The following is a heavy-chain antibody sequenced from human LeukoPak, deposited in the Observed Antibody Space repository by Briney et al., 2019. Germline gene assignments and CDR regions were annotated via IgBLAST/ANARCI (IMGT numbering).Heavy chain of an antibody. CDR1: GYSISSGYY. CDR2: IYHSGST. J-gene: IGHJ6*03. Sequence: SETLSLTCAVSGYSISSGYYWGWIRQPPGKGLEWIGSIYHSGSTYYNPSLKSRVTISVDTSKNQFSLKLSSVTAADTAVYYCARQAFDCDFCRIPYMDVWGNGTTVTVSS. CDR3: ARQAFDCDFCRIPYMDV. V-gene: IGHV4-38-2*01. D-gene: IGHD3-3*01.